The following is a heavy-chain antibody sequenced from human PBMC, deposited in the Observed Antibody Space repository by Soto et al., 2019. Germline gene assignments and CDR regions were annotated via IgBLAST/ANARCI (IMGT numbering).Heavy chain of an antibody. CDR2: TYYRYKWSH. V-gene: IGHV6-1*01. CDR1: CASVSSDITS. Sequence: QGQLQQSGPGLVKPSQTLSLTCAISCASVSSDITSWNWIRQSPARGLEWLGRTYYRYKWSHGDAASVNTGITINRDTSKDELSVELNSMSPGDTAVYSCGRGNALDVWGQGTVVIVSS. CDR3: GRGNALDV. D-gene: IGHD3-10*01. J-gene: IGHJ3*01.